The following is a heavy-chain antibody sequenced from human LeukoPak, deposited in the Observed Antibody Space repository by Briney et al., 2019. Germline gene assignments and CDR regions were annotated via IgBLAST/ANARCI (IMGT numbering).Heavy chain of an antibody. CDR2: ISHSGIA. V-gene: IGHV4-38-2*01. CDR1: GDSISSGNY. D-gene: IGHD2-2*01. CDR3: ARPGVPAALDAFDI. J-gene: IGHJ3*02. Sequence: PSETLSLTRAVSGDSISSGNYWGWIRQPPGKGLEWIGIISHSGIAYYNPTLQRRVTISVDTSKNHFSLKMSSVTAADTAVYYCARPGVPAALDAFDIWGQGTMVTV.